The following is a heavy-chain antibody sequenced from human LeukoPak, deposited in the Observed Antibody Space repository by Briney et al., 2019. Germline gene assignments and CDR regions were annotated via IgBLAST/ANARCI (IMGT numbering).Heavy chain of an antibody. Sequence: GGSLRLSCAASGFTFRRHGMHWVRQAPGKGLAWVAVMWYDGSNKYYADSVKGRFTISRDNSKNTLYLQMNSLRVEDTAVYYCARDLEGYCGMDVWGQGTTVIVSS. V-gene: IGHV3-33*01. CDR3: ARDLEGYCGMDV. CDR2: MWYDGSNK. J-gene: IGHJ6*02. CDR1: GFTFRRHG.